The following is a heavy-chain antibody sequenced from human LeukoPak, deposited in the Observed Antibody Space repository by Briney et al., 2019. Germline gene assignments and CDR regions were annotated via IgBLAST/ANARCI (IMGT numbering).Heavy chain of an antibody. CDR1: GFTFSSYW. J-gene: IGHJ4*02. V-gene: IGHV3-74*01. Sequence: AGGSLRLPCAASGFTFSSYWMHWVRQAPGKGLVWVSRINSDGSSTSYADSVKGRFTISRDNAKNTLYLQMNSLRAEDTAVYYCARESSVGAHKAFDYWGQGTLVTVSS. CDR2: INSDGSST. D-gene: IGHD1-26*01. CDR3: ARESSVGAHKAFDY.